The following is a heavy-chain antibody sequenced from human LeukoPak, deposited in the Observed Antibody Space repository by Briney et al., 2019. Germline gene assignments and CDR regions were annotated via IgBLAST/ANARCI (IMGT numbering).Heavy chain of an antibody. J-gene: IGHJ4*02. Sequence: QAGGSLRLSCAASGFTFSSYAMSWVRQAPGKGLEWVSAISGSGGSTYYADSVKGRFTISRDNSKNTLYLQMNSLRAEDTAVYYCAKDFARIQPRGSVDWGQGTLVTISS. V-gene: IGHV3-23*01. D-gene: IGHD5-18*01. CDR3: AKDFARIQPRGSVD. CDR1: GFTFSSYA. CDR2: ISGSGGST.